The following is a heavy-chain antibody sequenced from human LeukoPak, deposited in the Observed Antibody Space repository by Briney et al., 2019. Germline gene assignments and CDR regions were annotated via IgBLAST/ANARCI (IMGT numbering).Heavy chain of an antibody. J-gene: IGHJ6*02. CDR2: ISGSGVNT. D-gene: IGHD4-23*01. CDR1: GFTFSDFA. CDR3: ARGVVGGPGPHYYYPLGV. V-gene: IGHV3-23*01. Sequence: RGSLRLSCAASGFTFSDFAMTWVRQAPGKGLEWVSAISGSGVNTYYGDSVKGRFTISRDNSKNTLYLQMSSLRAEDTAVYYCARGVVGGPGPHYYYPLGVWGQGTTVSVSS.